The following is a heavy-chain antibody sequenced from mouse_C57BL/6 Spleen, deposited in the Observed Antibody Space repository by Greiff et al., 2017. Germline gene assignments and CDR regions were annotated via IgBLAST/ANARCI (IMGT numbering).Heavy chain of an antibody. D-gene: IGHD2-5*01. CDR1: GFTFSSYG. CDR3: ARRGYSNSGCFDY. CDR2: ISSGGSYT. V-gene: IGHV5-6*01. Sequence: EVQVVESGGDLVKPGGSLKLSCAASGFTFSSYGMSWVRQTPDKRLEWVATISSGGSYTYYPDSVKGRFTISRDNAKNTLYLQMSSLKSEDTAMYYCARRGYSNSGCFDYWGQGTTLTVSS. J-gene: IGHJ2*01.